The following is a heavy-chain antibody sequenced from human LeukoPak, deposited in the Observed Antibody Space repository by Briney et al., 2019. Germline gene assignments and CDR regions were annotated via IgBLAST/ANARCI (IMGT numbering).Heavy chain of an antibody. Sequence: QSGGSLRLSCAASGFTFSSYAMHWVRQAPGKGLEWVAVISNDGSKKQYADSVKGRFTISRDNSKNTLYLQMNSLRAEDTDVYYCARDLAYCGGECYSGDAFDIWGQGTMVTVSS. J-gene: IGHJ3*02. CDR3: ARDLAYCGGECYSGDAFDI. CDR1: GFTFSSYA. CDR2: ISNDGSKK. V-gene: IGHV3-30*04. D-gene: IGHD2-21*01.